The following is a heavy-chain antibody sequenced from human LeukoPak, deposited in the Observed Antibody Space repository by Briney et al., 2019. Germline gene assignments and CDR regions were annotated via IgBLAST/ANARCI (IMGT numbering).Heavy chain of an antibody. D-gene: IGHD3-3*01. CDR1: GGSMRSDSSF. CDR3: ARDKWSGFDY. J-gene: IGHJ4*02. Sequence: ASQTLSLTCSVSGGSMRSDSSFWSWIRQPAGKGLEWIGRIYTSGSSNYNPSLKSRVTISVDTSKNQVSLKLSSVTAADTAVYYCARDKWSGFDYWGQGTLVTVSS. V-gene: IGHV4-61*02. CDR2: IYTSGSS.